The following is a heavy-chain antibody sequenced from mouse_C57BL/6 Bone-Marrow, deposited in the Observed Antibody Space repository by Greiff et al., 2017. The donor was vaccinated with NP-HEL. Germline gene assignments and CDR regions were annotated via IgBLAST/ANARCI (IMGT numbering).Heavy chain of an antibody. CDR2: INPGSGGT. V-gene: IGHV1-54*01. J-gene: IGHJ2*01. CDR3: ARRAAQATEYFDY. D-gene: IGHD3-2*02. CDR1: GYAFTNYL. Sequence: QVQLQQSGAELVRPGTSVKVSCKASGYAFTNYLIEWVKQRPGQGLEWIGVINPGSGGTNYNEKFKGKATLTADKSSSTAYMQLSSLTSEDSAVYFCARRAAQATEYFDYWGKGTTLTVSS.